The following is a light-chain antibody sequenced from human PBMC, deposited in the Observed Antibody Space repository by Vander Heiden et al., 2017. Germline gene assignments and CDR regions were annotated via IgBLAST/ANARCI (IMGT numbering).Light chain of an antibody. CDR1: QSLLHRNGYNY. V-gene: IGKV2-28*01. J-gene: IGKJ2*01. Sequence: DIVMTQSPLSLPVTAGETASISCRASQSLLHRNGYNYLDWYLQKPGQSPQLLIYLGSNLASGVPDRFSGSGSGTDFTLTISRVEAEDVGVYYCMQALQPPDTFGHGTKLDIK. CDR3: MQALQPPDT. CDR2: LGS.